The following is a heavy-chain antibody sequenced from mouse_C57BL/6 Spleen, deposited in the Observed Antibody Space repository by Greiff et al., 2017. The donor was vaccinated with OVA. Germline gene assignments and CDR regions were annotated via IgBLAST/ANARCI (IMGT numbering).Heavy chain of an antibody. Sequence: VQLQQSGAELVKPGASVKMSCKASGYTFTSYWITWVKQRPGQGLEWIGDIYPGSGSTNYNEKFKSKATLTVDTSSSTAYMQLSSLTSEDSAVYYCARRGITTVVDAMDYWGQGTSVTVSS. D-gene: IGHD1-1*01. CDR1: GYTFTSYW. V-gene: IGHV1-55*01. CDR2: IYPGSGST. CDR3: ARRGITTVVDAMDY. J-gene: IGHJ4*01.